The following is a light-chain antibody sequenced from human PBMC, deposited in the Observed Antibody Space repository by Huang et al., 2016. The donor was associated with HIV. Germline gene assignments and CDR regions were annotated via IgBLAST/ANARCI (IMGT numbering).Light chain of an antibody. J-gene: IGKJ4*01. CDR2: DAS. V-gene: IGKV1-8*01. CDR1: QNVGTS. CDR3: QHSDGLSPLT. Sequence: IRMTQSPSSLSASTGDRVTITCRARQNVGTSLAWSPQRPGRAPVLLLYDASTLQRGVPSMFSGSGSRTVFTLTIGCLPVEDAATYYCQHSDGLSPLTFGGGT.